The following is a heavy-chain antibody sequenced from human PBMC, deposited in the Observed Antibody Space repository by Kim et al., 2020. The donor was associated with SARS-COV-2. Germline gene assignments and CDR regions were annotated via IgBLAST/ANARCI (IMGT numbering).Heavy chain of an antibody. V-gene: IGHV3-48*03. Sequence: VKGRFTISRDKAKNSLYLQRNSLRAEDTAVYYCARGVGYCSGGSCYKSDYWGQGTLVTVSS. J-gene: IGHJ4*02. D-gene: IGHD2-15*01. CDR3: ARGVGYCSGGSCYKSDY.